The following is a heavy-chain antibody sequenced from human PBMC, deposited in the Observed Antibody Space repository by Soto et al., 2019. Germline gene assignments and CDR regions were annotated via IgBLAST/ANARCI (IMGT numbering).Heavy chain of an antibody. V-gene: IGHV1-3*01. CDR2: INAGNGNT. J-gene: IGHJ6*02. CDR3: ARIDVVPAATSWDYYYYYGMDV. Sequence: ASVKVSCKASGYTFTSYAMHWVRQAPGQRLEWMGWINAGNGNTKYSQKFQGRVTITRDTSASTAYMELSSLRSEDTAVYYCARIDVVPAATSWDYYYYYGMDVWGQGTTVTVSS. D-gene: IGHD2-2*01. CDR1: GYTFTSYA.